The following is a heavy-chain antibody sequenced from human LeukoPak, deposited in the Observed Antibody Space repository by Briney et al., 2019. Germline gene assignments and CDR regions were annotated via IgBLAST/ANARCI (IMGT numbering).Heavy chain of an antibody. CDR2: IIPILGIA. Sequence: SVKVSCKASGGTFSSYAISWVRQAPGQGLEWMGRIIPILGIANYAQKFQGRVTITRDTSASTAYMELSSLRSEDTAVYYCARSPYSSGWSPFDPWGQGTLVTVSS. V-gene: IGHV1-69*04. D-gene: IGHD6-19*01. CDR3: ARSPYSSGWSPFDP. CDR1: GGTFSSYA. J-gene: IGHJ5*02.